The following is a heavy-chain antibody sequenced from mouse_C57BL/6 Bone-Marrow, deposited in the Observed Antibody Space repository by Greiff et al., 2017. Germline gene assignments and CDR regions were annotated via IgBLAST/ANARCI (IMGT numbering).Heavy chain of an antibody. Sequence: VKAVESGPGLVAPSQSLSITCTVSGLSFTSYGLDWVRQPPGKGLEWLGVIWGGGSTNYNSALMSRLSNSKDNSKSQVFLKMNSQQTDDTAMYYCAKHQDDGGFAYWGQGTLVTVSA. CDR1: GLSFTSYG. V-gene: IGHV2-9*01. J-gene: IGHJ3*01. CDR2: IWGGGST. CDR3: AKHQDDGGFAY. D-gene: IGHD2-12*01.